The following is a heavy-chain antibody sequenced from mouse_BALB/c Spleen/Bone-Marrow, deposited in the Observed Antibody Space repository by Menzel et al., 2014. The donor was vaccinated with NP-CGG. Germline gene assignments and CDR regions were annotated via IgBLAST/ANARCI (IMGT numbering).Heavy chain of an antibody. D-gene: IGHD2-14*01. Sequence: QVQLKESGSVLVRPGASVKLSCKASGYTFTSSWMHWAKQRPGQGLEWIGEIHPNSGNTNYNEKFKGKATLTVDTSSSTAYVDLSSLTSEDSAVYYCARGDPYYRYSDYWGQGTTLTVSS. CDR2: IHPNSGNT. CDR1: GYTFTSSW. CDR3: ARGDPYYRYSDY. V-gene: IGHV1S130*01. J-gene: IGHJ2*01.